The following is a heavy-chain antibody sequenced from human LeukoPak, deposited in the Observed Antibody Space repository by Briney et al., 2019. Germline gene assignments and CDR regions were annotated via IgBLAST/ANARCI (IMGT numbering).Heavy chain of an antibody. CDR2: ISSSSSYI. Sequence: GGSLRLSCAASGFTFSSYSMNWVRQAPGKGLEWVSSISSSSSYIYYAGSVKGRFTISRDNAKNSLYLQMNSLRAEDTAVYYCASDLEWEGDYYGMDVWGQGTTVTVSS. CDR1: GFTFSSYS. J-gene: IGHJ6*02. CDR3: ASDLEWEGDYYGMDV. V-gene: IGHV3-21*01. D-gene: IGHD3-3*01.